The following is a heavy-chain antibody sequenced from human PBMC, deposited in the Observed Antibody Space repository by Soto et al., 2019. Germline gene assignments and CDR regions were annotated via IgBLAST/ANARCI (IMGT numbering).Heavy chain of an antibody. J-gene: IGHJ4*02. CDR3: ASRHTSPYFDY. Sequence: SETLSLTCTVSGGSISSSSYYWGWIRQPPGKVLEWIVSIYYSGSTYYNPSLKSRVTISLDTSENQFSLKLNSVTAADTAVYYCASRHTSPYFDYWGQGTLVTVSS. CDR2: IYYSGST. D-gene: IGHD2-2*01. CDR1: GGSISSSSYY. V-gene: IGHV4-39*07.